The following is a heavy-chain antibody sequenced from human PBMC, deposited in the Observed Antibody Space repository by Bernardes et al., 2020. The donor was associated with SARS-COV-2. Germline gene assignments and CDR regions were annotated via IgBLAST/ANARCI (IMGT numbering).Heavy chain of an antibody. CDR2: INVGGDST. CDR1: GFTFSTYA. J-gene: IGHJ4*02. CDR3: AKDARFGIDAWFSVSDY. D-gene: IGHD3-10*01. V-gene: IGHV3-23*01. Sequence: GGSLRLSCAASGFTFSTYAMSWVRQAPGKGLEWVSGINVGGDSTHYADSVKGRFTISRDNAKNTLYLQMNSLRAEDAAVYFCAKDARFGIDAWFSVSDYWGQGTLVTVSS.